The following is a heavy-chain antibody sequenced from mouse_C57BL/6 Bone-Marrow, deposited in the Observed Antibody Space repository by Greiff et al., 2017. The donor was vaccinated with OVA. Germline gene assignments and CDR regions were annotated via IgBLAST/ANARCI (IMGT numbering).Heavy chain of an antibody. J-gene: IGHJ1*03. Sequence: QVQLQQPGAELVKPGASVKMSCKASGYTFTSYWMHWVKQRPGQGLEWIGEIDPSDSYTNYNQKFKGKSTLTVDKSSSTAYMQLSSLTSEDSAVYYCARFGNYLYWYFDVWGTGTTVTVSS. D-gene: IGHD2-1*01. CDR3: ARFGNYLYWYFDV. CDR2: IDPSDSYT. CDR1: GYTFTSYW. V-gene: IGHV1-69*01.